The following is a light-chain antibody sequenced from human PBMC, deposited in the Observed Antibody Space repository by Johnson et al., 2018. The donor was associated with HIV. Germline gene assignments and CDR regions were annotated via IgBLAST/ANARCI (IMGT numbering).Light chain of an antibody. Sequence: QSVLTQPPSVSAAPGQKVTISCSGSSSNIGNNYVYWYQQLPGTAPKLLIYDNNKRPSGIPDRFSGSKSGTSATLGITGLQTGDEADYYCGTWDGSLSAGAVFGTGTKVTVL. CDR3: GTWDGSLSAGAV. CDR2: DNN. J-gene: IGLJ1*01. CDR1: SSNIGNNY. V-gene: IGLV1-51*01.